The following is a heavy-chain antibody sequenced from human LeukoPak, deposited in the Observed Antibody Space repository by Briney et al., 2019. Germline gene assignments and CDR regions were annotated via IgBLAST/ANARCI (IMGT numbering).Heavy chain of an antibody. CDR1: GFTFSSYA. D-gene: IGHD3-22*01. Sequence: QTGGSLRLSCAASGFTFSSYAMSWVRQAPGKGLEWVSAISGSGGSTYYADSVKGRFTISRDNSKNTLYLQMNSLRAEDTAVYYCAKEAVKYYYDSSGYFPAGNWFDPWGQGTLVTVSS. V-gene: IGHV3-23*01. CDR2: ISGSGGST. CDR3: AKEAVKYYYDSSGYFPAGNWFDP. J-gene: IGHJ5*02.